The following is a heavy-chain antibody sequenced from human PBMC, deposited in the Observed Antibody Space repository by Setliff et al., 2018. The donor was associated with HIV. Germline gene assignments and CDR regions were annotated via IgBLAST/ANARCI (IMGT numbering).Heavy chain of an antibody. CDR3: ARVSCSSWYSIPQYYYYSMDV. J-gene: IGHJ6*03. CDR1: GGSFNGYY. CDR2: INHSGGT. Sequence: SETLSLTCAVYGGSFNGYYWNWIRQPPGKGLEWIGEINHSGGTKYNPSLKSRVTISVDPSKKQFSLKVNSVTAADTAVYYCARVSCSSWYSIPQYYYYSMDVWGNGTTVTVSS. V-gene: IGHV4-34*01. D-gene: IGHD6-13*01.